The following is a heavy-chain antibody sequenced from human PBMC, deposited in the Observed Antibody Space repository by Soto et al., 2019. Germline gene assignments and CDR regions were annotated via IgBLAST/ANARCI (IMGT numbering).Heavy chain of an antibody. V-gene: IGHV4-31*03. CDR1: GDSISSGGYY. D-gene: IGHD2-21*01. Sequence: QVQLQESGPGLVKPSQTLSLTCTVSGDSISSGGYYWSWIRQHPRKGLEWIGYIYYSGSTYYNPSLKSRVTISVDTSKNQFSLRLSSVTAADTAVYYCAASCVGCGGFNYYGMDVWGQGTTVTVSS. J-gene: IGHJ6*02. CDR2: IYYSGST. CDR3: AASCVGCGGFNYYGMDV.